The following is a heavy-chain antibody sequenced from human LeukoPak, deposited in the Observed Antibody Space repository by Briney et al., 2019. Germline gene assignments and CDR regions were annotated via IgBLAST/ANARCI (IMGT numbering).Heavy chain of an antibody. CDR3: ARRGGGLDYYYGMDV. V-gene: IGHV4-59*08. CDR2: IYYSGST. D-gene: IGHD3-10*01. CDR1: GGSISSYY. Sequence: SETLSLTCTVSGGSISSYYWSWIRQPPGKGLEWIGYIYYSGSTNHNPSLKSRVTISVDTSKNQFSLKLSSVTAADTAVYYCARRGGGLDYYYGMDVWGQGTTVTVSS. J-gene: IGHJ6*02.